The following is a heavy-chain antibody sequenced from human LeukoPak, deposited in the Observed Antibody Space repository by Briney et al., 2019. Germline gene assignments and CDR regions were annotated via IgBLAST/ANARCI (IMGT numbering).Heavy chain of an antibody. CDR2: ALYDGSMK. Sequence: GGSLRLSCEASGFTFSNYAMHWVRQAPGKGLEWVGVALYDGSMKYYGDSVKGRFTISRDNSKNTLYLQMNSLRAEDTAVYYCAELGITMIGGVWGKGTTVTISS. CDR3: AELGITMIGGV. D-gene: IGHD3-10*02. J-gene: IGHJ6*04. V-gene: IGHV3-30*04. CDR1: GFTFSNYA.